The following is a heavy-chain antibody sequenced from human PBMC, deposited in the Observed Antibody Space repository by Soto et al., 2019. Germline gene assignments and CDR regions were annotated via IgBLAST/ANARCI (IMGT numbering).Heavy chain of an antibody. Sequence: QVQLQESGPGLVRPSGTLSLTCAVSGDSINSNYCWTWVRQPPGKGLEWIAEIYYSGGTSYNPSLKSRVTISMDMSMNLFALNLTSVTASDTAMFYCARDAGWGLGYWGQGTLVTVSS. CDR2: IYYSGGT. CDR1: GDSINSNYC. D-gene: IGHD6-19*01. CDR3: ARDAGWGLGY. V-gene: IGHV4-4*02. J-gene: IGHJ4*02.